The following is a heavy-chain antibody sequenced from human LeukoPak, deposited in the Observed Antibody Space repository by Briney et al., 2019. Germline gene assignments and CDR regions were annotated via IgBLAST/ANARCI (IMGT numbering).Heavy chain of an antibody. Sequence: GGSLRLSCEASGFTFSKYGMHWVRQAPGEGLEWVAFIRHDGSDKYYIDSVKVRFIISRDNSKNTLYLQMNSLRTDDTAVYYCATEFNYYGSGSYGWGQGTLVTVSS. CDR1: GFTFSKYG. V-gene: IGHV3-30*02. J-gene: IGHJ4*02. CDR2: IRHDGSDK. CDR3: ATEFNYYGSGSYG. D-gene: IGHD3-10*01.